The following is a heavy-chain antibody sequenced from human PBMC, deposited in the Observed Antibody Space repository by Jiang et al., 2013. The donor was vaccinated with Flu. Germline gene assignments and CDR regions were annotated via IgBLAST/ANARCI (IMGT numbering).Heavy chain of an antibody. D-gene: IGHD4-17*01. CDR2: ISYDGSNK. Sequence: VQLLESGGGVVQPGRSLRLSCAASGFTFSSYAMHWVRQAPGKGLEWVAVISYDGSNKYYADSVKGRFTISRDNSKNTLYLQMNSLRAEDTAVYYCARKGRVTTVTTGYFQHWGQGTLVTVSS. CDR3: ARKGRVTTVTTGYFQH. V-gene: IGHV3-30-3*01. CDR1: GFTFSSYA. J-gene: IGHJ1*01.